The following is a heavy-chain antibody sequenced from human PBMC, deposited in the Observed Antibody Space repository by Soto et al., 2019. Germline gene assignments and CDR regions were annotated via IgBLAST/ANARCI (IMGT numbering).Heavy chain of an antibody. J-gene: IGHJ4*02. Sequence: QVQLVESGGGVVQPGRSLRLSCAASGFIFSTYGMHWVRQAPGKGLEWVAAISFDGSNEYYADSVKGRFTISRDDSKSTLYLHMNSLRAEDTAVYYCTRGLEYGSGNSYTWGYWGQGTLVTVSS. CDR1: GFIFSTYG. CDR3: TRGLEYGSGNSYTWGY. V-gene: IGHV3-30*03. CDR2: ISFDGSNE. D-gene: IGHD3-10*01.